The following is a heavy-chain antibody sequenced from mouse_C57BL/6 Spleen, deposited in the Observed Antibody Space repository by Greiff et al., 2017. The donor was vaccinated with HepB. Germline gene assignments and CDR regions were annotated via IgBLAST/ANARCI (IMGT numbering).Heavy chain of an antibody. CDR1: GYTFTSYD. D-gene: IGHD1-1*01. J-gene: IGHJ2*01. Sequence: QVQLQQSVPELVKPGASVKLSCKASGYTFTSYDINWVKQRPGQGLEWIGWIYPRDGSTKYNEKFKGKATLTVDTSSSTAYMELHSLTSEDSAVYFCARSGYYGSSYNFDYWGQGTTLTVSS. CDR3: ARSGYYGSSYNFDY. CDR2: IYPRDGST. V-gene: IGHV1-85*01.